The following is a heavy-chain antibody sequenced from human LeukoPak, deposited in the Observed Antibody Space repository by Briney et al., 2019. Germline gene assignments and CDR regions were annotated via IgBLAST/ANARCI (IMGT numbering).Heavy chain of an antibody. V-gene: IGHV5-51*01. D-gene: IGHD6-19*01. CDR2: IYPGDSDT. Sequence: GESLTISCKGSGYSFTSYWTGWVRQMPGKGLEWMGIIYPGDSDTRYSPSFQGQVTISADKSISTAYLQWSSLKASDTAMYYCARQLEAVAGTNWFDPWGQGTLVTVSS. J-gene: IGHJ5*02. CDR1: GYSFTSYW. CDR3: ARQLEAVAGTNWFDP.